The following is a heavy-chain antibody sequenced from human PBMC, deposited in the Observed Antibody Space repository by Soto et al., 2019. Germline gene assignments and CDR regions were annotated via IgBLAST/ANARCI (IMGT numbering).Heavy chain of an antibody. CDR1: GYSFTSYW. CDR2: IYPGDSDT. CDR3: ARVGYYDIFRPRGPLDMDV. D-gene: IGHD3-9*01. J-gene: IGHJ6*02. V-gene: IGHV5-51*01. Sequence: LGESLKISCKGSGYSFTSYWIGWVRQMPGKGLECMGIIYPGDSDTRYSPSFQGQVTISADKSISTAYLQWSSLKASDTAMYYCARVGYYDIFRPRGPLDMDVWGQGTTVTVSS.